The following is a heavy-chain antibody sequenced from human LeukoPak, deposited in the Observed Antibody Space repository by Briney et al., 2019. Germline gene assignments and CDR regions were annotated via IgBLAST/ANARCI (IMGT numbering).Heavy chain of an antibody. J-gene: IGHJ5*02. CDR1: GFTFSSYA. Sequence: GGSLRLSCAASGFTFSSYAMHWVRQAPGKGLEWVSAISGSGGSTYYADSVKGRFTISRDNSKNTLYLQMNSLRAEDTAVYYCAKDYSSSWFNWFDPWGQGTLVTVSS. CDR2: ISGSGGST. V-gene: IGHV3-23*01. CDR3: AKDYSSSWFNWFDP. D-gene: IGHD6-13*01.